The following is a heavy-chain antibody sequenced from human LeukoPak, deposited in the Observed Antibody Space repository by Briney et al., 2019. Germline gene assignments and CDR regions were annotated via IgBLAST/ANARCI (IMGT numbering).Heavy chain of an antibody. D-gene: IGHD3-3*01. CDR3: ARGGITIFGVVIPPDY. CDR2: IYYSGST. J-gene: IGHJ4*02. CDR1: GGSISSSSYY. Sequence: SETLSLTCTVSGGSISSSSYYWGWIRQPPGKGLEWIGSIYYSGSTYYNPSLKSRVTISGDTSKNQFSLKLSSVTAADTAVYYCARGGITIFGVVIPPDYWGQGTLVTVSS. V-gene: IGHV4-39*07.